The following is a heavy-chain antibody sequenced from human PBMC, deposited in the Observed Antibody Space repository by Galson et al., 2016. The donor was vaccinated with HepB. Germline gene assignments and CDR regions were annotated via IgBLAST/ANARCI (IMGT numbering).Heavy chain of an antibody. D-gene: IGHD3-22*01. Sequence: SLRLSGAASGFTFRDSTMTWVRQAPGKGLEWVSTITGSGVSSYYADSVKGRITISRDNSKNNVYLQMNSLRADDTAVYYCAKDGGTWGYYYGDWNLDLWGRGTLVTVSS. CDR1: GFTFRDST. CDR2: ITGSGVSS. V-gene: IGHV3-23*01. CDR3: AKDGGTWGYYYGDWNLDL. J-gene: IGHJ2*01.